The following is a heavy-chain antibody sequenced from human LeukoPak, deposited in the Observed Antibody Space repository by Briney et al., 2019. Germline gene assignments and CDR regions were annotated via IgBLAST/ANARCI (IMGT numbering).Heavy chain of an antibody. D-gene: IGHD6-19*01. Sequence: GGSLRLSCAASGFIFTNAWMSWVRQAPGKGLEWVGRIKRKSDGGTTDYAAPVKGRFTISRDDSQNTLYLQMDSLQTEDTAVYYCTTVELWLGRALLFWGQGTLVTVSS. CDR3: TTVELWLGRALLF. CDR2: IKRKSDGGTT. V-gene: IGHV3-15*01. J-gene: IGHJ4*02. CDR1: GFIFTNAW.